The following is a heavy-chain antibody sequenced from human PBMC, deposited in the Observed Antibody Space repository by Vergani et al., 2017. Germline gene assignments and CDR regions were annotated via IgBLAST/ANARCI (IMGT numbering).Heavy chain of an antibody. CDR1: GFSLSTSGMC. D-gene: IGHD3-22*01. J-gene: IGHJ4*02. V-gene: IGHV2-70*01. CDR2: IDWDDDK. Sequence: QVTLRESGPALVKPTQTLTLTCTFSGFSLSTSGMCVSWIRQPPGKALEWLALIDWDDDKYYSTSLKTMLTISKDTSKNQVVLTMTNMDPVDTATYYCARIRQYYYDSSGYYDHYFDYWGQGTLVTVSS. CDR3: ARIRQYYYDSSGYYDHYFDY.